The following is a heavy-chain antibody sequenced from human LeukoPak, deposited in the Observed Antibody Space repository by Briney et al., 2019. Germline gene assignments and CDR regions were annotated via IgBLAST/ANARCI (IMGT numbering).Heavy chain of an antibody. Sequence: SETLPLTCAVYGGSFSGYYWSWIRQPPGKGLEWFGELNHSERTHYNPSLKSRVTISVDTSKNQFSLKLSAVAAADTAVYYCARDVMGVLVGATDWGQGTLVTVSS. CDR2: LNHSERT. V-gene: IGHV4-34*01. J-gene: IGHJ4*02. CDR1: GGSFSGYY. D-gene: IGHD1-26*01. CDR3: ARDVMGVLVGATD.